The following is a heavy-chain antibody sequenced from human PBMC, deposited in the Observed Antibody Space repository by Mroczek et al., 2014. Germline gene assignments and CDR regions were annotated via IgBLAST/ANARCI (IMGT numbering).Heavy chain of an antibody. CDR2: IYTSGST. D-gene: IGHD3-3*01. Sequence: QVQLQESGPGLVKPSQTLSLTCTVSGGSISSGSYYWSWIRQPAGKGLEWIGRIYTSGSTNYNPSLKSRVTISVDTSKNQFSLKLSSVTAADTAVYYCARGYDFWSGHIGFDYWGQGTLVTVSS. CDR3: ARGYDFWSGHIGFDY. V-gene: IGHV4-61*02. J-gene: IGHJ4*02. CDR1: GGSISSGSYY.